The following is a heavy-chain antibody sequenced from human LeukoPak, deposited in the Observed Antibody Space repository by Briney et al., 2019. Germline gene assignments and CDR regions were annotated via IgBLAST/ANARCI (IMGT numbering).Heavy chain of an antibody. D-gene: IGHD2-15*01. Sequence: GGSLRLSCAASGFRFSTSGMHWVRQAPGKGLEWVSFIRFDGSDEDHGDSVKGRFTISRDNSKNTMYLQMNSLRAEDTAVYYCAKEVTYCSGSSCNDAFDVWGRGTILIVSS. CDR1: GFRFSTSG. CDR2: IRFDGSDE. V-gene: IGHV3-30*02. CDR3: AKEVTYCSGSSCNDAFDV. J-gene: IGHJ3*01.